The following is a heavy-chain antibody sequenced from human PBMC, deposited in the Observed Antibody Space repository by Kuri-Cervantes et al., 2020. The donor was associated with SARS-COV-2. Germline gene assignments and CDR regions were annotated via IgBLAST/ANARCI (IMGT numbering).Heavy chain of an antibody. CDR3: ARHLWSDGMDV. J-gene: IGHJ6*02. V-gene: IGHV4-39*01. Sequence: SETLSLPCTVSGGSISSSSYYWGWIRQPPGKGLEWIGSIYYSGSTYYNPSLKSRVTISVDTSKNQFSLKLSSVTAADTAVYYCARHLWSDGMDVWGQGTTVTVSS. D-gene: IGHD2-8*02. CDR2: IYYSGST. CDR1: GGSISSSSYY.